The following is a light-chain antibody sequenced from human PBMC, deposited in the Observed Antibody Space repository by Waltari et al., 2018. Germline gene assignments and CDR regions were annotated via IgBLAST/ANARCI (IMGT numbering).Light chain of an antibody. Sequence: SYELTQPPSVSVSPGQTASVTCSGDKLGEKYTCWYQQKPGQSLVLVMYQDNKRPSGIPERFSGSNSGNTATLTISGTQGMDEADYYCQAWDSSSYVFGTGTKVTVL. V-gene: IGLV3-1*01. CDR3: QAWDSSSYV. J-gene: IGLJ1*01. CDR1: KLGEKY. CDR2: QDN.